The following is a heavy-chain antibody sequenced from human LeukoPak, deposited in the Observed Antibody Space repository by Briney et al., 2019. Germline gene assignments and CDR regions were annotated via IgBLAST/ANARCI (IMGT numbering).Heavy chain of an antibody. J-gene: IGHJ5*02. CDR2: VSGGGGVT. Sequence: GSLRLSCAASGFTFANYALTWVRQAPGKGLEWVSTVSGGGGVTYYAGSVKGRFTISRDNSKNTLYLQINSLRAEDTALYYCAKDDLMDSVSTVRNWFDTWGQGTLVTVSS. CDR3: AKDDLMDSVSTVRNWFDT. V-gene: IGHV3-23*01. CDR1: GFTFANYA. D-gene: IGHD5/OR15-5a*01.